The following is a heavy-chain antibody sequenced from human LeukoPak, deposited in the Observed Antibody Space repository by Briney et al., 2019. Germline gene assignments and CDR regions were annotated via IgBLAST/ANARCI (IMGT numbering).Heavy chain of an antibody. V-gene: IGHV4-59*01. J-gene: IGHJ3*02. D-gene: IGHD6-13*01. Sequence: SETLSLTCTVSDDSISDYYRGWIRQPPGKGLEWIGYFYNSGRSTYNPSLKSRVTISADTSKNHFSLKLNSVTTADTAVYYCTRLAAAGSDAFDIWGQGTMVTVSS. CDR2: FYNSGRS. CDR3: TRLAAAGSDAFDI. CDR1: DDSISDYY.